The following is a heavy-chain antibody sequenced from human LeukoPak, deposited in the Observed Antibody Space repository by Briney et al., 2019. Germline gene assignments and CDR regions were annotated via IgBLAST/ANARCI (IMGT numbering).Heavy chain of an antibody. V-gene: IGHV4-59*08. CDR3: ARHDYDPNWFDP. D-gene: IGHD3-16*01. J-gene: IGHJ5*02. CDR2: IYYSGST. Sequence: SQTLSLTCTVSGGSISSYYWSWIRQPPGKGLEWIGYIYYSGSTNYNPSLESRVTISADTSKNLFSLRLSSVTAADTAVYYCARHDYDPNWFDPWGQGTLVTVSS. CDR1: GGSISSYY.